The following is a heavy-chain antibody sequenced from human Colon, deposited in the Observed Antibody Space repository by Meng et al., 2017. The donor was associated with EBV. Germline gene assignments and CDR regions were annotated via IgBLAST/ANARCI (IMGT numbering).Heavy chain of an antibody. CDR3: TTLYGDSIS. V-gene: IGHV4-4*02. J-gene: IGHJ4*02. Sequence: HVQLQESGPGLVXPXXXXSLTCDVSGGSIRNDQWWSWVRQAPGKGLEWIGEIYHSGRTNYNPSVKSRVSMSVDKSQNHFSLRLSSVTAADTAVYYCTTLYGDSISWGQGTLVTVSS. CDR2: IYHSGRT. D-gene: IGHD4-17*01. CDR1: GGSIRNDQW.